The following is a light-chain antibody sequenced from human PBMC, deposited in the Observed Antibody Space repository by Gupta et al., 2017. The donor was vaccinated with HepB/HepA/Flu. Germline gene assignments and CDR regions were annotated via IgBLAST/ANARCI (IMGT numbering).Light chain of an antibody. CDR1: QSVNSD. Sequence: EVVMTQSPVTLSVSPGERATLSCRTSQSVNSDLAWYQQKPGQAPRLLIYGASNTATAFPDRFSGSGSGTEFTLTINSLQSEDFAVYYWLQDNNWYTFGQGTKLEIK. CDR3: LQDNNWYT. V-gene: IGKV3-15*01. CDR2: GAS. J-gene: IGKJ2*01.